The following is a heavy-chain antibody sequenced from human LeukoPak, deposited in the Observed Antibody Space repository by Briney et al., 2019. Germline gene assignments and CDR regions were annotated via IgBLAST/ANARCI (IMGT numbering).Heavy chain of an antibody. D-gene: IGHD3-22*01. CDR1: GFTFSSYA. Sequence: GGSLRLSCGASGFTFSSYAMSWVRQAPGKGLEWVSAISGSGGSTYYADSVKGRFTISRDNSKNTLYLQMNSLRAEDTAVYYCAKDDYYDSSGYYAYWGQGTLVTVSS. J-gene: IGHJ4*02. CDR3: AKDDYYDSSGYYAY. V-gene: IGHV3-23*01. CDR2: ISGSGGST.